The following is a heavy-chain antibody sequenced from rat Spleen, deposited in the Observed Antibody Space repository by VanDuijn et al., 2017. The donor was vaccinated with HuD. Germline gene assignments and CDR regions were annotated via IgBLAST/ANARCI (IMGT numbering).Heavy chain of an antibody. CDR1: GFTFSDYA. CDR2: ISYDGGST. CDR3: TTDGYTTDY. Sequence: EVQLVESGGGLVQPGRSLKLSCAASGFTFSDYAMNWIRQAPKKGLEWVAYISYDGGSTYYRDSVKGRFTISRDNAKSTLYLQMDSLRSEDTATYYCTTDGYTTDYWGQGVMVTVSS. D-gene: IGHD1-6*01. J-gene: IGHJ2*01. V-gene: IGHV5-19*01.